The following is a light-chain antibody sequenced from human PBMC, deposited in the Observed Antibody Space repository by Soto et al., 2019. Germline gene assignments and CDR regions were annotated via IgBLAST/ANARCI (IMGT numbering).Light chain of an antibody. Sequence: DLQMTQSPTSLSASVGDRVTITCRASQDIRNFVAWYQQKPGKAPKLLIYAASTLQSGVPSRFSGRGSGTDFTLTINSLQPEDVATYSCQKYSSVPVFGPGTKVEIK. CDR2: AAS. CDR1: QDIRNF. V-gene: IGKV1-27*01. CDR3: QKYSSVPV. J-gene: IGKJ3*01.